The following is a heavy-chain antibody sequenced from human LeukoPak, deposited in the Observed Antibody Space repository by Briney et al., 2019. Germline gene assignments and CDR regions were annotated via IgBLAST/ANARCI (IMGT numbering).Heavy chain of an antibody. D-gene: IGHD3-22*01. CDR1: GFTFSSYA. CDR2: ISYDGSNK. CDR3: AKDGIVVSYFDY. J-gene: IGHJ4*02. Sequence: GGSLRLSCAASGFTFSSYAMHWVRQAPGKGLEWVAIISYDGSNKYYADSAKGRFTISRDNSKNTLYLQMNSLRAEDTAMYYCAKDGIVVSYFDYWGQGTLVTVSS. V-gene: IGHV3-30*04.